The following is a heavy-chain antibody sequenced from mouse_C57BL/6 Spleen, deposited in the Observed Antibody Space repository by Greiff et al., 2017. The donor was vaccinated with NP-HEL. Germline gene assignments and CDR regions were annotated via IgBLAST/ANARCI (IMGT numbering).Heavy chain of an antibody. CDR3: AREGARLRRDFDY. CDR1: GYAFSSSW. D-gene: IGHD2-2*01. J-gene: IGHJ2*01. Sequence: VKLQESGPVLVKPGASVKISCKASGYAFSSSWMNWVKQRPGKGLEWIGRIYPGDGDTNYIGKFKGKATLTADKSSSPAYMQLHSLTSADSAVYVGAREGARLRRDFDYWGQGTTLTVSS. CDR2: IYPGDGDT. V-gene: IGHV1-82*01.